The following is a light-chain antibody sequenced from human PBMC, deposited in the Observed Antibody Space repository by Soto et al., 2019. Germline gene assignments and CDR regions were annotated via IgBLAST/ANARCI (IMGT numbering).Light chain of an antibody. CDR2: AAS. Sequence: DIQMTQSPSSLSASVGDRVTITCRASQSISSYLNWYQQKPGTAHKLLIYAASSLQSGVPSRLSGSGSGTDFTLTISSLQPEDFATYDCQQSDSTSYTFGQGNKLEIK. V-gene: IGKV1-39*01. CDR1: QSISSY. CDR3: QQSDSTSYT. J-gene: IGKJ2*01.